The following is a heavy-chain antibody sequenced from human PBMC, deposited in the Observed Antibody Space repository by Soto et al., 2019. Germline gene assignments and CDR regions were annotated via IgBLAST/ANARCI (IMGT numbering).Heavy chain of an antibody. J-gene: IGHJ4*02. CDR1: GASITSTTYC. CDR3: AQKLPMTARFNY. V-gene: IGHV4-39*01. CDR2: IYYIGKT. Sequence: PSETLSRTFTLSGASITSTTYCWAWIRQPPVMGLEWVGSIYYIGKTHYNPSLKNRVTISVDRSKNQFSLQMTSVTAADTAVYYCAQKLPMTARFNYLGQGALVNVSP. D-gene: IGHD6-6*01.